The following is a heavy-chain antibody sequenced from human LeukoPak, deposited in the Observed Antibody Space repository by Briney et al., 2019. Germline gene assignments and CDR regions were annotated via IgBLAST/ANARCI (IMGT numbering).Heavy chain of an antibody. CDR3: ARASTTVVTLDSLSI. J-gene: IGHJ3*02. V-gene: IGHV3-48*01. D-gene: IGHD4-23*01. CDR1: GFDFKTYS. CDR2: ISFSSRTV. Sequence: PGGSLRLSCVASGFDFKTYSMNWVRQAPGKGLEWISYISFSSRTVYYTDSVKGRFTISRDNAKNSLDLQMSSLRVEDTALYFCARASTTVVTLDSLSIWGQGTMVPVSS.